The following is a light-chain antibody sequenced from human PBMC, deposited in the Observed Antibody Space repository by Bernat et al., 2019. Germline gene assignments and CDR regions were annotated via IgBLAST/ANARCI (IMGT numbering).Light chain of an antibody. CDR1: SGHSSYA. CDR2: LNSDGSH. J-gene: IGLJ3*02. V-gene: IGLV4-69*01. Sequence: QFVLTQSPSASAFLGASVKLTCTLSSGHSSYAIAWHQQQPEKGPRYLMKLNSDGSHSKGGGIPDRFSGSSSGAERYLTISSLQSEDEADYYCQTWGTGIQVFGGGTKLTVL. CDR3: QTWGTGIQV.